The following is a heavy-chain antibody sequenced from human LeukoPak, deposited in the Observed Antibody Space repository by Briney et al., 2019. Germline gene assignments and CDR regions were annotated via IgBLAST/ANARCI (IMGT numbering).Heavy chain of an antibody. J-gene: IGHJ4*02. CDR1: GGSISSGGYS. CDR3: ARVLGDGSGSPYFDY. V-gene: IGHV4-30-2*01. CDR2: IYHSGST. D-gene: IGHD3-10*01. Sequence: PSETLSLTCAVSGGSISSGGYSWSWIRQPPGKGLEWIGYIYHSGSTYYNPSLKSRVTISVDRSKSQFSLKLSSVTAADTAVYYCARVLGDGSGSPYFDYWGQGTLVTVSS.